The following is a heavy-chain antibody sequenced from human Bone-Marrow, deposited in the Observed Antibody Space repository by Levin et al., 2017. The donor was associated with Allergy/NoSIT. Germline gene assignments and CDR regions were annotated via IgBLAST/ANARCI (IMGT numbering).Heavy chain of an antibody. V-gene: IGHV4-31*03. D-gene: IGHD2-8*01. CDR2: LSPPGVP. Sequence: SPPLSLTCTVSGDPTISGGYCLNWIRQHPVKGLEWLGPLSPPGVPSSPPSLESRVIISADTSRKQFSLSLSSVSVADTAVYFCARTPYYSHGGPAYYYYWLDVWGQGTTVIVSS. CDR1: GDPTISGGYC. J-gene: IGHJ6*02. CDR3: ARTPYYSHGGPAYYYYWLDV.